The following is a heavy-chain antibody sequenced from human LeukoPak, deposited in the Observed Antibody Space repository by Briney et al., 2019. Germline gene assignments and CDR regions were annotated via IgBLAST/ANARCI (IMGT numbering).Heavy chain of an antibody. CDR3: AKGDSTTLLRPYYFDY. D-gene: IGHD3-10*01. CDR2: IRYDGSNK. CDR1: GFTFSSYG. J-gene: IGHJ4*02. V-gene: IGHV3-30*02. Sequence: QPGGSLRLSCAASGFTFSSYGMHWVRQAPGKGLEWVAFIRYDGSNKYYADSVKGRFTISRDNSKNTLYLQMNSLRAEDTAVYYCAKGDSTTLLRPYYFDYWGQGTLVTVSS.